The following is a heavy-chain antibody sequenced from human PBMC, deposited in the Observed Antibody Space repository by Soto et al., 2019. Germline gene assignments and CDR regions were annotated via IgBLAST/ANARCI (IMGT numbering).Heavy chain of an antibody. CDR1: GLTFSSYA. J-gene: IGHJ4*02. CDR2: ISGSGDRT. CDR3: AKAYCSNDCHGVNFDY. V-gene: IGHV3-23*01. D-gene: IGHD2-8*01. Sequence: EVQLLESGGGLVQPGGSLRLSCVASGLTFSSYAMSWVRQAPGKGLEWVSAISGSGDRTYYADSVKGRFTISRDNSKNTLNLQMNSLRAEDTAVYYCAKAYCSNDCHGVNFDYWGQGTLVTVSS.